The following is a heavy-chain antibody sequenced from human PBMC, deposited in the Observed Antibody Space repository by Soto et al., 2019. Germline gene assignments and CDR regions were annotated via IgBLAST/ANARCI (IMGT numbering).Heavy chain of an antibody. D-gene: IGHD6-6*01. CDR1: GFTVSSYG. Sequence: PXGFLRLSCGASGFTVSSYGMHWVRQAPGKGLEWVAVIWYDGSNKYYADSVKGRFTISRDNSKNTLYLQMNSLRAEDTAVYYCARDKRAARPGGGMDAWGQGTTVTVSS. J-gene: IGHJ6*02. V-gene: IGHV3-33*01. CDR3: ARDKRAARPGGGMDA. CDR2: IWYDGSNK.